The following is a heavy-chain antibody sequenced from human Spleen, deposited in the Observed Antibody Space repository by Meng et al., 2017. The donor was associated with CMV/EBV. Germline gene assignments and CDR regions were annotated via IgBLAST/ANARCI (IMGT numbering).Heavy chain of an antibody. CDR2: IISICGTA. J-gene: IGHJ5*02. CDR3: ARLSYYYGSGITDT. D-gene: IGHD3-10*01. Sequence: SVKVSCKASGCTFSSYAISWVRQAPGQGREWMGGIISICGTANYAQKFQGRVTITTDESTSTAYMELSSLRHEATAVYYCARLSYYYGSGITDTWGQGTLVTVSS. V-gene: IGHV1-69*05. CDR1: GCTFSSYA.